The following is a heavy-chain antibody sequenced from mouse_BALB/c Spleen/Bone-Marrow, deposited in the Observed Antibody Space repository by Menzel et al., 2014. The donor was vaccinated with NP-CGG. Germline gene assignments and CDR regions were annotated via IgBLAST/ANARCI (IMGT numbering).Heavy chain of an antibody. CDR2: IYPGNIST. V-gene: IGHV1S56*01. CDR3: AREGGTNNTMDY. Sequence: QVQLKHSGPELVKPGTSMNISCKASGYTFTNFCLHWVKQRPGQGLQWIGWIYPGNISTKYNEKFKGKATLTADKSSSTAYMQFNSLTSEDSAVYFCAREGGTNNTMDYWGQGTSVTVSS. J-gene: IGHJ4*01. D-gene: IGHD3-3*01. CDR1: GYTFTNFC.